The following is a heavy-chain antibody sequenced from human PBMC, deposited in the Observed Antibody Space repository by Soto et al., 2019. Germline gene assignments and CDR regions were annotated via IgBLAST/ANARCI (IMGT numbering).Heavy chain of an antibody. Sequence: GGSLRLSCAASGFAFSGYAMSWVRQAPGKGLEWVSAISGSGGSTYYADSVKGRFTISRDNSKNTLYLQMNSLRAEDTAVYYCAKRGLYSNYDYWGQGTLVTVSS. CDR2: ISGSGGST. V-gene: IGHV3-23*01. CDR3: AKRGLYSNYDY. J-gene: IGHJ4*02. D-gene: IGHD4-4*01. CDR1: GFAFSGYA.